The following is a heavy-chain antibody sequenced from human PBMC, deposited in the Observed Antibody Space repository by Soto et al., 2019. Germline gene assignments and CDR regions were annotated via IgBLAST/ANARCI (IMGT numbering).Heavy chain of an antibody. CDR1: GGTFSSYA. D-gene: IGHD5-12*01. CDR2: IIPIFGTA. Sequence: SVKVSCKASGGTFSSYAISWVRQAPGQGREWMGGIIPIFGTANYAQKFQGRVTITADESTSTAYMELSSLRSEDTAVYYCARALDGYPYFDYWGQGTLVTVSS. V-gene: IGHV1-69*13. J-gene: IGHJ4*02. CDR3: ARALDGYPYFDY.